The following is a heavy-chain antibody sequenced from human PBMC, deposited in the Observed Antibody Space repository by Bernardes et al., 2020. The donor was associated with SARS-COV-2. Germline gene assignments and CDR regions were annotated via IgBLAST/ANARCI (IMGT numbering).Heavy chain of an antibody. D-gene: IGHD2-21*02. CDR3: AKDYCDADCDFFDY. Sequence: GSLRLSCAASGFTLSDFAMSWVRQTPGKGLEWVSGSGGGGAGTYYADFGKGRFTISRDNSKNTLFLQMNSLRAEDTAIEYCAKDYCDADCDFFDYWGQGTLGGISS. CDR1: GFTLSDFA. CDR2: SGGGGAGT. V-gene: IGHV3-23*01. J-gene: IGHJ4*02.